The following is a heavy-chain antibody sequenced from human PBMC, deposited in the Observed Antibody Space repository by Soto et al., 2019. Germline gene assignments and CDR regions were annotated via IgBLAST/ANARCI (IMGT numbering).Heavy chain of an antibody. Sequence: QVQLQESGPGLVKPSQTLSLTCTVSGGSISSGGYYWSWIRQHPGKGLEWIGYIYYSGSTYYNPSLKSRVTISVDTSKNQFSLKLSCVTATDTAVYYCARVCGSDCHYGMDVWGQGTTVTVSS. CDR1: GGSISSGGYY. V-gene: IGHV4-31*03. CDR2: IYYSGST. CDR3: ARVCGSDCHYGMDV. J-gene: IGHJ6*02. D-gene: IGHD2-21*02.